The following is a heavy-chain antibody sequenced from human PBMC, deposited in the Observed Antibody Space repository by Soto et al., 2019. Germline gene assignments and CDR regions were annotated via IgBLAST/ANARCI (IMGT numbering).Heavy chain of an antibody. CDR3: ASNPHDAFDI. CDR2: VSAYNGNT. Sequence: ASVKVSCKASGYTFTSYGIIWVRQAPGQGLEWMGWVSAYNGNTNYAQKLQGRVTMTTDTSTSTAYMELRSLRSDDTAVYYCASNPHDAFDIWGQGTMVTVSS. J-gene: IGHJ3*02. V-gene: IGHV1-18*01. CDR1: GYTFTSYG.